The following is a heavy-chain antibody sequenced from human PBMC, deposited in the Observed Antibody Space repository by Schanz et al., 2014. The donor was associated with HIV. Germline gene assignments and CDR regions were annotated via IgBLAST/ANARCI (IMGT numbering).Heavy chain of an antibody. CDR3: AKDYGDFVPYGFLDF. D-gene: IGHD4-17*01. Sequence: EVQILESGGGLVQPGGSLRLSCVVSGFPFSSSVMSWVRQAPGKGLEWVSSISGSGGTTDYADSVKGRFTISRDDSKNTVYVQMDSLTAEDTAVYYCAKDYGDFVPYGFLDFWGQGTLVAVSS. J-gene: IGHJ4*02. V-gene: IGHV3-23*01. CDR1: GFPFSSSV. CDR2: ISGSGGTT.